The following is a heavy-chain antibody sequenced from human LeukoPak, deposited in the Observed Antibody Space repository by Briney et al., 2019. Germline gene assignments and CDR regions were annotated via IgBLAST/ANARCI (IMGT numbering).Heavy chain of an antibody. J-gene: IGHJ4*02. CDR3: ARVREWEEISGAIPDYFDY. CDR2: IKPKSGAT. Sequence: ASVKVSCKASGYTFTGHYMNWVRQAPEQGLEWMGWIKPKSGATTYAQKFQGRVTMTRDTSINTAYLELSSLTSDDTAIYYCARVREWEEISGAIPDYFDYWGQGTLVTFSS. V-gene: IGHV1-2*02. D-gene: IGHD3-3*01. CDR1: GYTFTGHY.